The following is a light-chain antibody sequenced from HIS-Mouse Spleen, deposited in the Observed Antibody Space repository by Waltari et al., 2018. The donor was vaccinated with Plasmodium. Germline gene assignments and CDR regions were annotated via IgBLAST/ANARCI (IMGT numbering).Light chain of an antibody. CDR1: SRDVGSYNF. CDR3: CSYAGSSTYV. J-gene: IGLJ1*01. CDR2: EGS. V-gene: IGLV2-23*01. Sequence: QSALTQPASVSGSPGQSITIPCTGTSRDVGSYNFVSCYQQHPGKAPKLMIYEGSKRPSGVSNRFSGSKSGNTASLTISGLQAEDEADYYCCSYAGSSTYVFGTGTKVTVL.